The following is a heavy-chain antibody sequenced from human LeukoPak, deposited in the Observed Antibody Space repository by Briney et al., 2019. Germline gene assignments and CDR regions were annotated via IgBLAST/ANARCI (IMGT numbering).Heavy chain of an antibody. CDR2: INHSGST. Sequence: SETLSLTCAVYGGSFSGYYWSWIRQPPGKGLEWIGEINHSGSTNYNPSLKSRVTISVDTSKNQFSLKLSSVTAADTAVYYCARGRYSYSNYVRYYFGYWGQGTLVTVSS. CDR1: GGSFSGYY. J-gene: IGHJ4*02. CDR3: ARGRYSYSNYVRYYFGY. D-gene: IGHD4-11*01. V-gene: IGHV4-34*01.